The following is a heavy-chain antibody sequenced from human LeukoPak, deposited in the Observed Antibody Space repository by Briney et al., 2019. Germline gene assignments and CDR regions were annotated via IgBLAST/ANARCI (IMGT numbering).Heavy chain of an antibody. V-gene: IGHV3-21*04. CDR2: ISSSSSYI. CDR3: ARVRGGAFDI. Sequence: GGSLRLSCAASGFTFSSYSMNWVRQAPGKGLEWVSSISSSSSYIYYADSVKGRFTISRDNAKNSLYLQMNSLRAADTAVYYCARVRGGAFDIWGQGTMVTVSS. J-gene: IGHJ3*02. CDR1: GFTFSSYS. D-gene: IGHD3-3*01.